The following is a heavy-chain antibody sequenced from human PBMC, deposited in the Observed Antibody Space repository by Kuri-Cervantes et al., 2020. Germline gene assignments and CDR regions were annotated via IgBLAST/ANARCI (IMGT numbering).Heavy chain of an antibody. CDR1: GFTFSSYW. V-gene: IGHV3-7*01. D-gene: IGHD3-3*01. CDR2: IKQDGSEK. Sequence: GGSLRLSCAASGFTFSSYWMSWVRQAPGKGLEWVANIKQDGSEKYYVDSVKGRFTISRDNAKNSLYLQMDSLRVEDTAVYYCARSPIFGVVRLGVADVWGKGTTVTVSS. CDR3: ARSPIFGVVRLGVADV. J-gene: IGHJ6*04.